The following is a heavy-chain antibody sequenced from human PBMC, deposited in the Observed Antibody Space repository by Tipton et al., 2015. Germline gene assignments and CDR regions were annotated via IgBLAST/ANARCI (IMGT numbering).Heavy chain of an antibody. V-gene: IGHV4-39*07. D-gene: IGHD4-23*01. CDR3: ARARGRHGGLFDS. CDR2: ISHSGNT. Sequence: TLSLTCTVSGGSISSSSYYWAWIRQPPGKGLEWIGSISHSGNTYYNPSLKSRVTISVDTSKTQCSLKMSSVTASDTAVYYCARARGRHGGLFDSWGQGILVTVSS. J-gene: IGHJ4*02. CDR1: GGSISSSSYY.